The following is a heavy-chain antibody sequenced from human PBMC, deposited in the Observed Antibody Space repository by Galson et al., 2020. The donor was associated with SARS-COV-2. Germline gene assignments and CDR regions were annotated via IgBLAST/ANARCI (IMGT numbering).Heavy chain of an antibody. V-gene: IGHV1-2*02. CDR1: GYTFTACY. CDR3: ARDRWGDQGWYYFDF. Sequence: ASVKVSCKASGYTFTACYIHWVRQAPGQGLEWMGWINPNSGGTNYAQNFQGRVTMTRDTSISTAYMELSGLRFDDTAVYYCARDRWGDQGWYYFDFWGQGTLVTVSS. CDR2: INPNSGGT. D-gene: IGHD2-15*01. J-gene: IGHJ4*02.